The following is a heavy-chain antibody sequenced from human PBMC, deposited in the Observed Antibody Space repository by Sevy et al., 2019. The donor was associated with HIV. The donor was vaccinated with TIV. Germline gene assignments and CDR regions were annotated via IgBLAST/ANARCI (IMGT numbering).Heavy chain of an antibody. CDR1: GGPLDFYY. V-gene: IGHV4-59*13. J-gene: IGHJ5*02. CDR3: ARGHVWGASRPFDP. D-gene: IGHD3-16*01. Sequence: SETLSLTCIVSGGPLDFYYWTWIRQTPGKRLEWIGHIYYSGMTPRYNPSLESRVTLSVDRSKNQFSLRMSSVTAADTAVYYCARGHVWGASRPFDPWGQGTLVTVSS. CDR2: IYYSGMTP.